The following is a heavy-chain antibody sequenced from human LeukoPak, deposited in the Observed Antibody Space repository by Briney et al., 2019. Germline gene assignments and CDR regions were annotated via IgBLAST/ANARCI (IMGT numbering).Heavy chain of an antibody. D-gene: IGHD3-22*01. CDR3: ARDWLYYDSSGDNWFDP. J-gene: IGHJ5*02. V-gene: IGHV1-46*01. CDR2: INPSGGST. Sequence: ASMKVSCKASGYTFTSYYMHWVRQAPGQGLEWMGIINPSGGSTSYAQKFQGRVTMTRDTSTSTVYMELSSLRSEDTAVYYCARDWLYYDSSGDNWFDPWGQGTLVTVSS. CDR1: GYTFTSYY.